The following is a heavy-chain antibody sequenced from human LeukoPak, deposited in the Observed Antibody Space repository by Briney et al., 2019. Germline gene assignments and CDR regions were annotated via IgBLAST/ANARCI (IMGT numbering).Heavy chain of an antibody. D-gene: IGHD2-2*01. V-gene: IGHV3-7*01. J-gene: IGHJ5*02. CDR1: GFTFSSYW. CDR3: ARWNIVVVPAAGSPLPYNWFDP. Sequence: GGSLRLSCAASGFTFSSYWMSWVRQAPGKGLEWVANIKQDGSEKYYVDSVKGRFTISRDNAKNSLYRQMNSLRAEDTAVYYCARWNIVVVPAAGSPLPYNWFDPWGQGTLVTVSS. CDR2: IKQDGSEK.